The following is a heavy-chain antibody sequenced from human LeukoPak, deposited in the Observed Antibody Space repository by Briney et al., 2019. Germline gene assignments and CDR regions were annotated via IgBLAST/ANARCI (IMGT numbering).Heavy chain of an antibody. D-gene: IGHD6-6*01. J-gene: IGHJ6*03. CDR3: ARDGAGQLVRDYYYYMDV. Sequence: SETLSLTCTVSGGSISSYYWSWIRQPPGKGLEWIGYIYYSGSTNYNPSLKSRVTISVDTSKNQFSLKLSSVTAADTAVYYCARDGAGQLVRDYYYYMDVWGKGTTVTVSS. CDR1: GGSISSYY. V-gene: IGHV4-59*01. CDR2: IYYSGST.